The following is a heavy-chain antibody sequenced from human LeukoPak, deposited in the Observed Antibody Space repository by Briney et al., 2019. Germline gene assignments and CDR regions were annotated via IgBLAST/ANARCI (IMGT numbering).Heavy chain of an antibody. CDR2: ISYDGSNK. CDR1: GFTFSSYA. J-gene: IGHJ4*02. Sequence: QAGGSLRLSCAASGFTFSSYAMHWVRQAPGKGLEWVAVISYDGSNKYYADSVKGRFTISRDNSKNTLYLQMNSLRAEDTAVYYCARAPRSAWLRFGGSLDYWGQGTLVTVSS. CDR3: ARAPRSAWLRFGGSLDY. V-gene: IGHV3-30*04. D-gene: IGHD5-12*01.